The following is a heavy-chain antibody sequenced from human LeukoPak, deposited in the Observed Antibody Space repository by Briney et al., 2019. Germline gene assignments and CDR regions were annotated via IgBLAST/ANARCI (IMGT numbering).Heavy chain of an antibody. D-gene: IGHD3-10*01. J-gene: IGHJ3*02. CDR1: GFTFSSYA. Sequence: GRSLRLSCAASGFTFSSYAMHWVRQAPGKGLEWVAVISYDGSNKYYADSVKGRFTISRDNSKNTLYLQMNSLRAEDTAVYYCARVRGPYYWDAFDIWGQGTMVTVSS. CDR2: ISYDGSNK. V-gene: IGHV3-30-3*01. CDR3: ARVRGPYYWDAFDI.